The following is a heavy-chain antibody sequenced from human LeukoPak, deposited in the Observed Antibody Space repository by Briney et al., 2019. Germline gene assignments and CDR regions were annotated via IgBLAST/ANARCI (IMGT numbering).Heavy chain of an antibody. CDR2: IVPIFGKT. Sequence: ASVKVSCKASGGTFSSYAISWVRQAPGQGLEWMGGIVPIFGKTKYAQKFQGRVTITTDESSSTAYMELSSLRSDDTAIYYCARGWGIPAPISWFDPWGQGTLVTVSS. CDR1: GGTFSSYA. J-gene: IGHJ5*02. V-gene: IGHV1-69*05. CDR3: ARGWGIPAPISWFDP. D-gene: IGHD2-2*01.